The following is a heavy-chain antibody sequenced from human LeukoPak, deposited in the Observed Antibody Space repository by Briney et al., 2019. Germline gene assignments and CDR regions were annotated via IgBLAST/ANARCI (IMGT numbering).Heavy chain of an antibody. CDR3: AKDPNYYDSSGLSGY. CDR1: GFTFTSYA. CDR2: ISGNGGGT. V-gene: IGHV3-23*01. J-gene: IGHJ4*02. D-gene: IGHD3-22*01. Sequence: GGSLRLSCAASGFTFTSYAMSWVRQAPGKGLEWVSTISGNGGGTYYAGSVKGRFTISRDNSKNTLHLQMNSLRAEDTAVYYCAKDPNYYDSSGLSGYWGQGTLVTVSS.